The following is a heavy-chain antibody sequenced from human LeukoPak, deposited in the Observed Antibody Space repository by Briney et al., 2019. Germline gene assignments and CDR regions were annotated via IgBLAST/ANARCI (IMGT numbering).Heavy chain of an antibody. CDR1: GFTFSSYG. Sequence: GGSLRLSCAASGFTFSSYGMHWVRQAPGKGLEWVAFIRYDGSNKYYADSVKGRFTISRDNSKNTLYLQMNSLRAEDTAVYYCANERDPLTIFGVVPIQHWARAPWSPSPQ. J-gene: IGHJ1*01. CDR2: IRYDGSNK. V-gene: IGHV3-30*02. CDR3: ANERDPLTIFGVVPIQH. D-gene: IGHD3-3*01.